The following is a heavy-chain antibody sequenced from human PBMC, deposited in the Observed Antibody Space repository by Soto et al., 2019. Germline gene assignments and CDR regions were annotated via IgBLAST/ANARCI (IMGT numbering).Heavy chain of an antibody. CDR1: GGSVSSGSYY. D-gene: IGHD2-8*01. J-gene: IGHJ5*02. Sequence: SETLSLTCTVSGGSVSSGSYYWSWIRQPPGKGLEWIGYIYYSGSTNYNPSLKSRVTISVDTSKNQFSLKLSSVTAADTAVYYCAREVVPLGWFDPWGQGTLVTVSS. CDR2: IYYSGST. V-gene: IGHV4-61*01. CDR3: AREVVPLGWFDP.